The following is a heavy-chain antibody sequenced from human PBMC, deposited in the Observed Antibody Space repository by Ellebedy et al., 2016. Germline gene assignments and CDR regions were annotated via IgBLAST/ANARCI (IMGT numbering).Heavy chain of an antibody. CDR3: AREFHPLGSCSGGSCYSGAKLDY. CDR2: FDPEDGET. J-gene: IGHJ4*02. CDR1: GYTLTELS. D-gene: IGHD2-15*01. Sequence: ASVKVSCXVSGYTLTELSMHWVRQAPGKGLEWMGGFDPEDGETIYAQKFQGRVTMTEDTSTDTAYMELSSLRSEDTAVYYCAREFHPLGSCSGGSCYSGAKLDYWGQGTLVTVSS. V-gene: IGHV1-24*01.